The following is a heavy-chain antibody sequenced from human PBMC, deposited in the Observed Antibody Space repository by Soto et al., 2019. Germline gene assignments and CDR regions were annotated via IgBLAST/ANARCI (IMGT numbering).Heavy chain of an antibody. Sequence: PGGSLRLSCAASGFTFSSYAMSWVRQAPGKGLEWVSGISGSGGITHYAESVKGRFTTSRDNSKNTLYLQMDSLRVEDTAVYYCGKDKDTSAWYYFDYWGQGTLVTVYS. V-gene: IGHV3-23*01. J-gene: IGHJ4*02. CDR1: GFTFSSYA. CDR2: ISGSGGIT. CDR3: GKDKDTSAWYYFDY. D-gene: IGHD6-19*01.